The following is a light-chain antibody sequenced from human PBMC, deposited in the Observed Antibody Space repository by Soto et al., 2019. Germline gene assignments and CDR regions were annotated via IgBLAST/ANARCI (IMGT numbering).Light chain of an antibody. V-gene: IGKV1-5*01. CDR3: QQYKSLYA. CDR2: GAS. Sequence: IQMTQSPSTLSVSVGDRVTITCRASQSINRFLAWYQQKPGKAPKVLIYGASTLESGVPSRFSGSGSGTEFTLTISSLQPDDFATYYCQQYKSLYAFGQGTKLELK. J-gene: IGKJ2*01. CDR1: QSINRF.